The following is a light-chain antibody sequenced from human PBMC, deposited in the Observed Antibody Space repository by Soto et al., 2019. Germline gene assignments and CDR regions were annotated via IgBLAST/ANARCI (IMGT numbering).Light chain of an antibody. CDR3: QQLNSYPLT. CDR2: AAS. J-gene: IGKJ4*01. Sequence: DIQLTQSPSFLSASVGDRVTITCRASQGISSYLAWYQQKPGKAPKLLIYAASTLQTGVPSRFSGSGSGTEFTLTIGSLQPEDFATYHCQQLNSYPLTFGGGTKVDIK. V-gene: IGKV1-9*01. CDR1: QGISSY.